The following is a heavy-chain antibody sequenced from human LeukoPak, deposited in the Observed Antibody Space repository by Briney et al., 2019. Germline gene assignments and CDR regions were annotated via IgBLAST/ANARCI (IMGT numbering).Heavy chain of an antibody. Sequence: GGSLRLPCAASGVTIRSYGVHWVRQAPGKGLEWLAYIRSDGSNRYYADSVKGRFTISRDNSKNTLYLQMNSLRAEDTAVYYCATLAAGSLDYWGQGTLVTVAS. D-gene: IGHD3-10*01. CDR1: GVTIRSYG. V-gene: IGHV3-30*02. J-gene: IGHJ4*02. CDR2: IRSDGSNR. CDR3: ATLAAGSLDY.